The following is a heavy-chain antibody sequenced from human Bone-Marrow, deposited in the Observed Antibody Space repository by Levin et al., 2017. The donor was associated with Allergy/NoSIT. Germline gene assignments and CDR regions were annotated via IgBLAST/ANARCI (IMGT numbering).Heavy chain of an antibody. CDR3: ARVLGAHFYYGMDV. Sequence: KGLEWVSVMYSTGSTYYADSVKGRFTISRDNSKNTVYLQMTSLRAEDTAVYYCARVLGAHFYYGMDVWGQGTTVTVSS. CDR2: MYSTGST. J-gene: IGHJ6*02. V-gene: IGHV3-53*01. D-gene: IGHD3-16*01.